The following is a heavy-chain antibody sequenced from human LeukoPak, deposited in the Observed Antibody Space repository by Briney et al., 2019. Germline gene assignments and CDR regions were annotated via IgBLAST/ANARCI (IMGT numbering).Heavy chain of an antibody. CDR2: IYYSGST. D-gene: IGHD3-22*01. Sequence: SETLSLTCTVSGGSISSGGYYWSWIRQHPGKGLEWIGYIYYSGSTYYNPSLKSRVTISVDTSKNQFSLKLSSVTAADTAVYYCARGGDHYDSSGYKGLLHYWGQGTLVTVSS. CDR1: GGSISSGGYY. V-gene: IGHV4-31*03. CDR3: ARGGDHYDSSGYKGLLHY. J-gene: IGHJ4*02.